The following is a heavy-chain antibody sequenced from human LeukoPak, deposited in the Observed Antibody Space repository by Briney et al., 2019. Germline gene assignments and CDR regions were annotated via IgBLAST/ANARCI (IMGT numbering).Heavy chain of an antibody. D-gene: IGHD6-19*01. Sequence: ASVKVSCKASGYTFTGYYMHWVRQAPGQGLEWMGWINPNSGGTNYAQKFQGRVTMTRDTSISTAYMELSSLRSEDTAVYYCARAYSSGWYSPYYYYYMDVWGKGTTVTVSS. CDR2: INPNSGGT. J-gene: IGHJ6*03. CDR3: ARAYSSGWYSPYYYYYMDV. V-gene: IGHV1-2*02. CDR1: GYTFTGYY.